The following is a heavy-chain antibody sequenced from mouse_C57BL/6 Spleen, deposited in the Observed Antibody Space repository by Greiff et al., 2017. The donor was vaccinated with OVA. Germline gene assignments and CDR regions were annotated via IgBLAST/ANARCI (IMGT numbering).Heavy chain of an antibody. CDR3: TRRLTTVVARDAMDY. V-gene: IGHV1-5*01. J-gene: IGHJ4*01. D-gene: IGHD1-1*01. CDR1: GYTFTSYW. Sequence: EVQLQQSGTVLARPGASVKMSCKTSGYTFTSYWMHWVKQRPGQGLEWIGAIYPGNSDTSYNQKFKGKAKLTAVTSASTAYMELSSLTNEDSAVYYCTRRLTTVVARDAMDYWGQGTSVTVSS. CDR2: IYPGNSDT.